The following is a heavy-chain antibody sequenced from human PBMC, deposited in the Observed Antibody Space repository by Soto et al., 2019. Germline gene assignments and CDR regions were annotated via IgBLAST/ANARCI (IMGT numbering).Heavy chain of an antibody. J-gene: IGHJ4*02. Sequence: QLQLQESGPGLVKPSETLSLTCTVSGGSISSRTYYWVWIRQPPGKGLEWIGTIYYSGITYYNPSLESRVTISVDTSRNQFSLKLSSVTAADTAVYVCARYSSSALDYWGQGTLVTVSS. D-gene: IGHD6-6*01. CDR1: GGSISSRTYY. CDR3: ARYSSSALDY. CDR2: IYYSGIT. V-gene: IGHV4-39*01.